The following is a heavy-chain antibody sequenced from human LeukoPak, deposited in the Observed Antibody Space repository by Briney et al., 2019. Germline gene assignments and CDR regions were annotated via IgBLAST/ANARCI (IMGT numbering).Heavy chain of an antibody. CDR1: GFTFSSYA. CDR3: AEGAAGVFGMDV. Sequence: GGSLRLSCAASGFTFSSYAMSWVRQAPGKGREWVSAISGSGGSIYYADYVKGRFTISRDNSKNTLYLQMNSLRAEDTAVYYCAEGAAGVFGMDVWGQGTTVTVSS. CDR2: ISGSGGSI. V-gene: IGHV3-23*01. J-gene: IGHJ6*02. D-gene: IGHD6-13*01.